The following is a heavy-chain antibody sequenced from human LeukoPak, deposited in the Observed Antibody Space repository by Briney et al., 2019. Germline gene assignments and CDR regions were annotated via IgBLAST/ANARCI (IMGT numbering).Heavy chain of an antibody. V-gene: IGHV5-51*01. Sequence: GESLKISCKVSGYSFTSQWIGWVRQMPWKGLEWMGIIYPGDSDTRYSPTFRGQVTMSADKSITTAYLQWDNLRASDSAIYYCARDKSDSQGVFDFWGQGTLVTVSS. CDR1: GYSFTSQW. CDR3: ARDKSDSQGVFDF. D-gene: IGHD3-16*01. J-gene: IGHJ4*02. CDR2: IYPGDSDT.